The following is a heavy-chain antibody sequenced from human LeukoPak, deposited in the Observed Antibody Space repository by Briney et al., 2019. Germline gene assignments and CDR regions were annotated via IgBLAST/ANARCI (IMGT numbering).Heavy chain of an antibody. CDR3: ARAIVVVPYFDY. CDR2: IYYSGST. D-gene: IGHD2-2*01. Sequence: SETLSLTCTVSGGSISGYYWSWVRQPPGKGLEWIGYIYYSGSTNYNPSLKSRVTISVDTSKNQFSLKLSSVTAADTAVYYCARAIVVVPYFDYWGQGTLVTVSS. V-gene: IGHV4-59*01. CDR1: GGSISGYY. J-gene: IGHJ4*02.